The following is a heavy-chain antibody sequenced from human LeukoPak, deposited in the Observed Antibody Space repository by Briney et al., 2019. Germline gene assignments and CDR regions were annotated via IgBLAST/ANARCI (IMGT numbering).Heavy chain of an antibody. CDR1: GGSISSYY. CDR3: ARRAYYSSDFDY. V-gene: IGHV4-59*08. Sequence: SETLSLTCTVSGGSISSYYWSWIRQPTGKGLEWIGYIYYSGSTNYNPSLKSRVTISVDTSKNQFSLKLSSVTAADTAVYYCARRAYYSSDFDYWGQGTLVTVSS. J-gene: IGHJ4*02. CDR2: IYYSGST. D-gene: IGHD4-11*01.